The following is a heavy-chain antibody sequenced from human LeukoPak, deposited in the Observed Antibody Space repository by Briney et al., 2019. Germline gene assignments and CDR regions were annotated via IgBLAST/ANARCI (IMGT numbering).Heavy chain of an antibody. CDR2: ISYDGSNK. CDR3: ARDIFPGYHDSSGPQSY. J-gene: IGHJ4*02. CDR1: GFTFSSYA. V-gene: IGHV3-30-3*01. Sequence: GGSLRLSCAASGFTFSSYAMHWVRQAPGKRLEWVAVISYDGSNKYYADSVKGRFTISRDNSKNTLYLQMNSLRAEDTAVYYCARDIFPGYHDSSGPQSYWGQGTLVTVSS. D-gene: IGHD3-22*01.